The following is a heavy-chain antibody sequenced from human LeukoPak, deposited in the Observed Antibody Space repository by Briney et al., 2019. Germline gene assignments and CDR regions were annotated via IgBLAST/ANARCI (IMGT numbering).Heavy chain of an antibody. CDR3: ASPANIFPGHYYMDV. D-gene: IGHD3-9*01. CDR2: IKQDGSEK. Sequence: GGSLRLSCTVSGFTVSSNSMSWVRQAPGKGLEWVANIKQDGSEKYYVDSVKGRFTISRDNAKNSLYLQMNSLRAEDTAVYYCASPANIFPGHYYMDVWGKGTTVTVSS. V-gene: IGHV3-7*01. CDR1: GFTVSSNS. J-gene: IGHJ6*03.